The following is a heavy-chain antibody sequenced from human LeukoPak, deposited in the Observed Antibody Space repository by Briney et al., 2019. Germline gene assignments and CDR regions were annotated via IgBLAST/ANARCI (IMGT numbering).Heavy chain of an antibody. J-gene: IGHJ6*03. CDR2: MNPNGGNT. D-gene: IGHD5-18*01. CDR3: ARGRREWIQLWLEMYYYYMDV. V-gene: IGHV1-8*01. CDR1: GYTFTSYD. Sequence: ASVKVSCKASGYTFTSYDINWVRQATGQGLEWMGWMNPNGGNTGYAQKFQGRVTMTRNTSISTAYMELSSLRSEDTAVYYCARGRREWIQLWLEMYYYYMDVWGKGTTVTVSS.